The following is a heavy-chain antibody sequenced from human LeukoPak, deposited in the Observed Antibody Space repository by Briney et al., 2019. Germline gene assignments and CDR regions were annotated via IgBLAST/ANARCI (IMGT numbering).Heavy chain of an antibody. V-gene: IGHV4-39*07. Sequence: EPSETLSLTCTVSGGSISSSSYYWGWIRQPPGKGLEWIGSIYYSGSTYYNPSLKSRVTISVDTSKNQFSLKLSPVTAADTAVYYCARDWGNDGSGSYYTLGQGTLVTVSS. D-gene: IGHD3-10*01. J-gene: IGHJ5*02. CDR3: ARDWGNDGSGSYYT. CDR2: IYYSGST. CDR1: GGSISSSSYY.